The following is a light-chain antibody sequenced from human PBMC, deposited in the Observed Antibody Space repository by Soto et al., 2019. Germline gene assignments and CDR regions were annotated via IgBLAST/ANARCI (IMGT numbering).Light chain of an antibody. V-gene: IGKV3D-15*01. J-gene: IGKJ1*01. CDR1: QSVSSN. CDR2: GAS. CDR3: QQYNKLPPRA. Sequence: EIVKTQSEATLSMSQGARATLSCRASQSVSSNLAWYQQKPGQAPRLLIYGASTRATGIPARFSGSGSGTEFTLTISSLQSEDFAIYSCQQYNKLPPRALGQGTKVDIK.